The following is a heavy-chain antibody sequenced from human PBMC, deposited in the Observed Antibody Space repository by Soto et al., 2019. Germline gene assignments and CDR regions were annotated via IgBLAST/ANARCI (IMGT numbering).Heavy chain of an antibody. D-gene: IGHD3-22*01. Sequence: GGSLRLSCAASGFTFSSYGMSWVRQAPGKGLEWVAAISDNGGSTYYADSVKGRFTISRDNSKNTLYLQMNSLRAEDTAVYYCAKAYEPIVVVITASDWGQGTLVTVSS. CDR2: ISDNGGST. V-gene: IGHV3-23*01. CDR1: GFTFSSYG. J-gene: IGHJ4*02. CDR3: AKAYEPIVVVITASD.